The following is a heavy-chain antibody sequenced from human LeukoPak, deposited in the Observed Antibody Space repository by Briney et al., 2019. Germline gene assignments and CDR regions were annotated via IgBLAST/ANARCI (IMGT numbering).Heavy chain of an antibody. Sequence: GGSLRLSCAASGFTFSSYSMNWVRQAPGKGLEWVSYISSSSSTIYYADSVKGRFTISRDNAKNSLYLQMNSLRAEDTAVYYCASNPHTYSGSYYDPSEYYFDYWGQGTLVTVSS. CDR1: GFTFSSYS. J-gene: IGHJ4*02. V-gene: IGHV3-48*04. CDR2: ISSSSSTI. CDR3: ASNPHTYSGSYYDPSEYYFDY. D-gene: IGHD1-26*01.